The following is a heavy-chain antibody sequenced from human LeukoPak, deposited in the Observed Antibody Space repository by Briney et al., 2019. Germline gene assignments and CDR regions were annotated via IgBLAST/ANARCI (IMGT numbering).Heavy chain of an antibody. J-gene: IGHJ5*02. D-gene: IGHD3-9*01. CDR2: IYSGGST. Sequence: LPGGSLRLSCAASGFTVSSNYMSWVRQAPGKGLEWVSVIYSGGSTYYADSVKGRFTISRDNSKNTLYLQMNSLRAEDTAVYYCAREAAYYDILTGYYKSLYGFDPWGQGTLVTVSS. V-gene: IGHV3-53*01. CDR3: AREAAYYDILTGYYKSLYGFDP. CDR1: GFTVSSNY.